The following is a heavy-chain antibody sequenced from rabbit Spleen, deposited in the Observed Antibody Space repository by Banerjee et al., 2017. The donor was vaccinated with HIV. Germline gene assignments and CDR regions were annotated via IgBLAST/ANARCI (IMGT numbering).Heavy chain of an antibody. D-gene: IGHD1-1*01. J-gene: IGHJ4*01. Sequence: EESGGDLVKPEGSLTLTCTASGFSFSSSYWICWVRQAPGKGLEWIGCIWPSNGGSFYATWAKGRFTFSKTSSTTVTLQMTSLTAADTATYFCARDLPDVIGWNFGWWGPGTLVTVS. V-gene: IGHV1S45*01. CDR3: ARDLPDVIGWNFGW. CDR2: IWPSNGGS. CDR1: GFSFSSSYW.